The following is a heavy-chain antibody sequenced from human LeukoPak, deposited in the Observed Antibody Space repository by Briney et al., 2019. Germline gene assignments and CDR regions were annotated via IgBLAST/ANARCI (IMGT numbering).Heavy chain of an antibody. Sequence: SETLSLTRTVSGGSISSGSYYWGWIRQPPGKGLEWIGSIYYSGSTYYKPSLKSRVTISLDTSKNQFSLKLSSVTAADTAVYYCARAYSPPQWSPFDYWGQGTLVTVSS. CDR1: GGSISSGSYY. D-gene: IGHD6-13*01. V-gene: IGHV4-39*07. CDR3: ARAYSPPQWSPFDY. CDR2: IYYSGST. J-gene: IGHJ4*02.